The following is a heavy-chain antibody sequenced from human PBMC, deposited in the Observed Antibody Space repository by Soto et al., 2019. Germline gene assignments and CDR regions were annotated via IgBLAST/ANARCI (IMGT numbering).Heavy chain of an antibody. CDR2: ISPMFGAA. CDR1: GGTFNTYA. Sequence: QVQLVQSGAEMKKPGSSVKVSCQSSGGTFNTYAMNWVRQAPGQGPEWMGDISPMFGAANYAPKFQGRVTITADESTRTSYMQLSSLTSEDTALYFCAREVQVHTPAFVYWGQGNLVTVSS. CDR3: AREVQVHTPAFVY. D-gene: IGHD3-10*01. J-gene: IGHJ4*02. V-gene: IGHV1-69*19.